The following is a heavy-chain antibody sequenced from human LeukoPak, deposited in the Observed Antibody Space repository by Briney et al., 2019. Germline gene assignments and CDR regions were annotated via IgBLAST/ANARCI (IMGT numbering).Heavy chain of an antibody. D-gene: IGHD3-22*01. CDR2: ISTSGST. Sequence: SQTLSLTCTVSGGSISSGRYYWTWIRQPAGKGLEWIGRISTSGSTNFNPSLKSRITISIDTPKNQVSRKLSSVTAADTAVYYCARDPPWHYYDSSGVDWFDPWGQGTLVTVSS. V-gene: IGHV4-61*02. CDR3: ARDPPWHYYDSSGVDWFDP. CDR1: GGSISSGRYY. J-gene: IGHJ5*02.